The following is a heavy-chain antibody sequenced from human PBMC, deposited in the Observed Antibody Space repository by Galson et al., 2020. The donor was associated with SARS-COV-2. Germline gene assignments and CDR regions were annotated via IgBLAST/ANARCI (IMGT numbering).Heavy chain of an antibody. CDR3: ARDRGDGYQLGEPIDY. D-gene: IGHD3-10*01. CDR2: ISSSSSYI. Sequence: NSGGSLRLSCAASGFTFSSYSMNWVRQAPGKGLEWVSSISSSSSYIYYADSVKGRFTISRDNAKNSLYLQMNSLRAEDTAVYYCARDRGDGYQLGEPIDYWGQGTLVTVSS. CDR1: GFTFSSYS. J-gene: IGHJ4*02. V-gene: IGHV3-21*01.